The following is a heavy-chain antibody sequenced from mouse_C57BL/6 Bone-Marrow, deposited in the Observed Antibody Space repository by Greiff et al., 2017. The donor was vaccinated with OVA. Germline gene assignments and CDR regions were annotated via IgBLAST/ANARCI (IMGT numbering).Heavy chain of an antibody. V-gene: IGHV1-81*01. Sequence: VQLQESGAELARPGASVKLSCKASGYTFTSYGISWVKQRTGQGLEWIGEIYPRSGNTYYNEKFKGKATLTADKSSSTAYMELRSLTSEDSAVYFCARHQSYYAMDYWGQGTSVTVSS. CDR1: GYTFTSYG. CDR3: ARHQSYYAMDY. CDR2: IYPRSGNT. J-gene: IGHJ4*01.